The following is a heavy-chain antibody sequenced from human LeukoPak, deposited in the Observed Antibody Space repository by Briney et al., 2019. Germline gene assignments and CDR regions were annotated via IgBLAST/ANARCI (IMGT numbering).Heavy chain of an antibody. CDR1: GYTFTSYG. Sequence: ASVKVSCKASGYTFTSYGISWVRQAPGQGLEWMGWISAYNGNTNYAQKFQGRVTMTTDTSTTTAYMELGSLTSDDTAVYFCASDQPGIAAAGRSPAYDYWGQGTLVTVSS. V-gene: IGHV1-18*01. CDR3: ASDQPGIAAAGRSPAYDY. J-gene: IGHJ4*02. CDR2: ISAYNGNT. D-gene: IGHD6-13*01.